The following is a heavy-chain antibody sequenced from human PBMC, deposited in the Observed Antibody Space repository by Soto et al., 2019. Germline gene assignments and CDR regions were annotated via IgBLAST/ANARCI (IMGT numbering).Heavy chain of an antibody. CDR2: ISYDGSNK. Sequence: QVQLVESGGGVVQPGRSLRLSCAASGFTFSSYGMHWVRQAPGKGLEWVAVISYDGSNKYYADSVKGRFTISRDNSKNTLYLQMNSLRAEETAVYYCGGEEYYYGMDVWGQGTTVTVSS. CDR3: GGEEYYYGMDV. V-gene: IGHV3-30*03. J-gene: IGHJ6*02. CDR1: GFTFSSYG.